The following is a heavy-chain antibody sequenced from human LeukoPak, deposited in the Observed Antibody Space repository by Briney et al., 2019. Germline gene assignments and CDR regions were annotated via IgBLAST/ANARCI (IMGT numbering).Heavy chain of an antibody. J-gene: IGHJ4*02. V-gene: IGHV4-4*07. D-gene: IGHD4-17*01. Sequence: SETLSLTCTVSGDSISTYYWSWIRQPAGKGLEWIGRISNSGSASYTPSLKSRVTMSLDTSKNQFSLKLSSVTAADTAVYYCARDATTVTTIIDYWGQGTLVTVSS. CDR2: ISNSGSA. CDR3: ARDATTVTTIIDY. CDR1: GDSISTYY.